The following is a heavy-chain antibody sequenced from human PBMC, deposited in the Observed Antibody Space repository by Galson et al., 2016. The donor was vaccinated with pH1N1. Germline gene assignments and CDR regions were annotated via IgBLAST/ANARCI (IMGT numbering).Heavy chain of an antibody. CDR3: AKAPSATEDLGYYFDY. V-gene: IGHV4-59*01. CDR2: IYYSGST. J-gene: IGHJ4*02. D-gene: IGHD2-2*01. CDR1: GGSISSYY. Sequence: SETLSLTCTVSGGSISSYYWSWIRQPPGKGLEWIGYIYYSGSTNYNPSLKSRVTISVDTSKNQFSLKLSSVTPADTAVCSCAKAPSATEDLGYYFDYWGQGTLVTVSS.